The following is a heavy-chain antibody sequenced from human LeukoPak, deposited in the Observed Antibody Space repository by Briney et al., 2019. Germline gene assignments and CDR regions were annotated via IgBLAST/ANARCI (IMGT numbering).Heavy chain of an antibody. CDR3: ARGGQWLDQDLDP. Sequence: SETLSLTCTVSGGSISSYYWSWIRQPPGKGLEWIGEINHSGSTNYNPSLKSRVTISVDTSKNQFSLKLSSVTAADTAVYYCARGGQWLDQDLDPWGQGTLVTVSS. CDR1: GGSISSYY. J-gene: IGHJ5*02. V-gene: IGHV4-34*01. CDR2: INHSGST. D-gene: IGHD6-19*01.